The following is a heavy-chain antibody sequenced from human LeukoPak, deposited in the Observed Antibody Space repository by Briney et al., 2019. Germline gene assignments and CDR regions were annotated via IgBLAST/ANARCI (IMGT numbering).Heavy chain of an antibody. Sequence: SETLSLTCTVSGGSISSYYWSWIRQPPGKGLEWIGYIYYSGSTNYNPSLKSRVTISVDTSENQFSLKLSSVTAADTAVYYCARELQPGAHFDYWGQGTLVTVSS. D-gene: IGHD4-11*01. CDR1: GGSISSYY. V-gene: IGHV4-59*01. CDR3: ARELQPGAHFDY. CDR2: IYYSGST. J-gene: IGHJ4*02.